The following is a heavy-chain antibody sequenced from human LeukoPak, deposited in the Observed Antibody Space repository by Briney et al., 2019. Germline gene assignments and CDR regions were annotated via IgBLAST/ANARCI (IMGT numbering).Heavy chain of an antibody. CDR2: ISSSSSYI. D-gene: IGHD3-22*01. J-gene: IGHJ4*02. CDR3: ASQVVVTDY. Sequence: KPGGSLRLSCAASGFTFSSYSMNWARHATGRGLEWVSSISSSSSYIYYADSVKGRFTISRDNAKNSLYLQMNSLRAEDTAVYYCASQVVVTDYWGQGTLVTVSS. V-gene: IGHV3-21*01. CDR1: GFTFSSYS.